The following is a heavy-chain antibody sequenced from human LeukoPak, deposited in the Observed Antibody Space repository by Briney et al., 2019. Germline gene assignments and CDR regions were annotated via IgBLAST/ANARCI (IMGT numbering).Heavy chain of an antibody. V-gene: IGHV3-30*18. CDR3: AKDYGPKQLVFLDS. J-gene: IGHJ4*02. Sequence: PGGSLRLSCAASGFTFRSYGMHWVRQAPGKGLDWVAVISYDGTNKYYADSVKGRFTISRDNSKNTLYLQMNSLRADDTAVYYCAKDYGPKQLVFLDSWGQGSLVTVSS. D-gene: IGHD6-13*01. CDR1: GFTFRSYG. CDR2: ISYDGTNK.